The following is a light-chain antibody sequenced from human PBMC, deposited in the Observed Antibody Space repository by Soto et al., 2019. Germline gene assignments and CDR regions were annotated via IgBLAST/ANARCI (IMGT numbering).Light chain of an antibody. Sequence: QSVLTQPPSVSGAPGQRVTISCTGSSSNIGAGYDIHWYLQLPETAPKLLIYGNNNRPSGVPDRFSGSKSGTSASLAITGLQAEDEADYYCQSYDSSLSSVVFGGGTKLTVL. V-gene: IGLV1-40*01. CDR3: QSYDSSLSSVV. CDR2: GNN. J-gene: IGLJ2*01. CDR1: SSNIGAGYD.